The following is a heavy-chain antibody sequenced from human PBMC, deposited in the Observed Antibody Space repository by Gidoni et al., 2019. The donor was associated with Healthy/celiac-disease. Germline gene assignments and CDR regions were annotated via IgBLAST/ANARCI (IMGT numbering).Heavy chain of an antibody. D-gene: IGHD3-10*01. CDR2: ISSSSSTI. Sequence: EVQLVESGGGLVQPGASLILACAAAGVAFGSDSMNCARHAQGKGLEWVSYISSSSSTIYYAASVKGRFTISRDTAKNQLYLQMNSLSAEDTAVYYCARVIWFGDALGLDYWGQGTLVTVSS. CDR1: GVAFGSDS. V-gene: IGHV3-48*01. CDR3: ARVIWFGDALGLDY. J-gene: IGHJ4*02.